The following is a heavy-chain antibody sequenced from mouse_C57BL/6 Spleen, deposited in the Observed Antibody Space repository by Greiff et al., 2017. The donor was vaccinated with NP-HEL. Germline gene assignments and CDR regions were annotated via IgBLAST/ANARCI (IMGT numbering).Heavy chain of an antibody. CDR1: GYTFTGYW. J-gene: IGHJ2*01. D-gene: IGHD2-5*01. CDR2: ILPGSGST. Sequence: VQLQQSGAELMKPGASVKLSCKATGYTFTGYWIEWVKQRPGHGLEWIGEILPGSGSTNYNDKFKGKATFTADTSSNTAYMQLSSLTTEDSAIYCCARAYYSNSDYWGQGTTLTVAS. V-gene: IGHV1-9*01. CDR3: ARAYYSNSDY.